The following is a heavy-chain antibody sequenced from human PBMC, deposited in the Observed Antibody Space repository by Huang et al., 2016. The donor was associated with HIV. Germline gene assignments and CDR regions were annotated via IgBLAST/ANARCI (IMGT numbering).Heavy chain of an antibody. CDR2: INPGNGNT. Sequence: QVQLVQSGAEVKKPGASVKVYCKASGYSFTTYDLHWVRQAPGHRLEWMGWINPGNGNTNYSHKFQGRVTITRDTSARTVYMEVSSLTFEDTAVYYCAREFVIFGAPLWPAYWGQGTLISVSS. V-gene: IGHV1-3*01. J-gene: IGHJ4*02. CDR3: AREFVIFGAPLWPAY. CDR1: GYSFTTYD. D-gene: IGHD2-21*01.